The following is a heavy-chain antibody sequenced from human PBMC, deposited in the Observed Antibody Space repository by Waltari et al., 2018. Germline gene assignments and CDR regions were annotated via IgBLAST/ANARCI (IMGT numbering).Heavy chain of an antibody. D-gene: IGHD1-20*01. CDR3: ARGGILRKRYFDY. CDR1: GGSFSGYY. CDR2: INHSGST. Sequence: QVQLQQWGAGLLKPSETLSLTCAVYGGSFSGYYWSWIRQPPGKGLEWIGEINHSGSTNYNPSLKSRVTISVDTSKNQFSLKLSSVTAADTALYYCARGGILRKRYFDYWGQGTLVTVSS. V-gene: IGHV4-34*01. J-gene: IGHJ4*02.